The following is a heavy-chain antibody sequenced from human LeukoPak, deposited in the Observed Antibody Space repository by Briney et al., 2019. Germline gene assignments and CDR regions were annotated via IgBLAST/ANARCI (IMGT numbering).Heavy chain of an antibody. CDR3: VRVQADGHSDI. CDR1: GGSISNYH. J-gene: IGHJ3*02. CDR2: IYYRGST. V-gene: IGHV4-59*01. Sequence: SETLSLTCTVSGGSISNYHWSWIRQPPGKGLGWIGYIYYRGSTKYNPSLESRVTITVDMSKNQFSLKLNSVTAADTAVYYCVRVQADGHSDIWGQGTMVTVSS. D-gene: IGHD5-24*01.